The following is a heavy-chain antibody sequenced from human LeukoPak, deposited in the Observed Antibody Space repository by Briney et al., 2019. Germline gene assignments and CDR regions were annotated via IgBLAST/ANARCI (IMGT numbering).Heavy chain of an antibody. V-gene: IGHV3-7*01. CDR3: ARETPDSSGWD. CDR1: GFTFRNNW. Sequence: TGGSLRLSCAASGFTFRNNWMSWVRQAPGKGLEWVANIKQDGSHKNYVDSVKGRFTISRDNAKNSLSLQMNSLRAEDTAVYYCARETPDSSGWDWGQGTLVTVSS. CDR2: IKQDGSHK. D-gene: IGHD6-19*01. J-gene: IGHJ4*02.